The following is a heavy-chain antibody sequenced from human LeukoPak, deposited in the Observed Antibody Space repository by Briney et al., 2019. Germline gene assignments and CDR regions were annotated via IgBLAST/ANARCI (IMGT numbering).Heavy chain of an antibody. J-gene: IGHJ4*02. CDR2: ISAYNGNT. CDR3: ARVGDFLIYCSSTSCYGFDSSFDY. V-gene: IGHV1-18*01. D-gene: IGHD2-2*01. CDR1: GYTFTSYG. Sequence: GASVKVSCKASGYTFTSYGISWVRQAPGQGLEWMGWISAYNGNTNYAQKLQGRVTMTTDTSTSTAYMELRSLRSDDTAVYYCARVGDFLIYCSSTSCYGFDSSFDYWGQGTLVTVSS.